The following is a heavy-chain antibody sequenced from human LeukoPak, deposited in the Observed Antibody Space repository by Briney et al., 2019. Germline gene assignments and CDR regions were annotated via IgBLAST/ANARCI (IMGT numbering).Heavy chain of an antibody. CDR3: ARAYGSGSSYHPDY. V-gene: IGHV1-2*02. D-gene: IGHD3-10*01. CDR1: GYTFTAYY. J-gene: IGHJ4*02. Sequence: ASVKVSCKASGYTFTAYYMHLVRQAPGQGLEWMGWINPNSGGTNSSQEFQDRVTLTRDTAISTAYMELGSLRSDDTAIYYCARAYGSGSSYHPDYWGQGTLVTVSS. CDR2: INPNSGGT.